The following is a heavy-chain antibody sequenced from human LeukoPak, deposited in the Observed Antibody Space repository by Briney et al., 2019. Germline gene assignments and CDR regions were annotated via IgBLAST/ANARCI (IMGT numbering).Heavy chain of an antibody. Sequence: GGSLRLSCAASGFTFSSYSMNWVRQAPGKGLEWVSYISSSSSTIYYADSVKGRFTISRDNAKNSLYLQMNSLRAEDTAVYYCAKEVGSEVGATLDYWGQGTLVTVSS. J-gene: IGHJ4*02. D-gene: IGHD1-26*01. CDR2: ISSSSSTI. CDR1: GFTFSSYS. CDR3: AKEVGSEVGATLDY. V-gene: IGHV3-48*01.